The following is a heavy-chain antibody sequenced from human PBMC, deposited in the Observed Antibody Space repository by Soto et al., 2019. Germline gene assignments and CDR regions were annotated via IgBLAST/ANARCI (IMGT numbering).Heavy chain of an antibody. CDR3: ANSHAGAHITAAVH. CDR2: IYHSGST. CDR1: GGSISSGGYS. Sequence: QLQLQESGSGLVKPSQTLSLTCVVSGGSISSGGYSWSWIRQPPGKGLEWIGYIYHSGSTYYNPSLKSRVTISVDRSKNQFSLKLSSVTAADTAVYYCANSHAGAHITAAVHWGQGTLVTVSS. D-gene: IGHD6-13*01. J-gene: IGHJ4*02. V-gene: IGHV4-30-2*01.